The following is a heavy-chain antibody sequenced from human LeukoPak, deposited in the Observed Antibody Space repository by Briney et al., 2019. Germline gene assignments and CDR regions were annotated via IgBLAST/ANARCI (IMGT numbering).Heavy chain of an antibody. CDR2: IRGTGDST. Sequence: PGGSLRLSCAASGFTFTSIAMTWVRQAPGKGLEWVSTIRGTGDSTHYADSVKGRFTISRDKSKNMLYLQMNSLRAEDTAVYYCARPGIAVAGEFFDYWGQGTLVTVSS. CDR3: ARPGIAVAGEFFDY. V-gene: IGHV3-23*01. CDR1: GFTFTSIA. D-gene: IGHD6-19*01. J-gene: IGHJ4*02.